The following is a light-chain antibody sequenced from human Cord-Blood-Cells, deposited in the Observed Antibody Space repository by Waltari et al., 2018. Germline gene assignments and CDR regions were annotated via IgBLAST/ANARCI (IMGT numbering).Light chain of an antibody. CDR1: PSISSY. CDR2: AAS. CDR3: QQSYSTPYT. J-gene: IGKJ2*01. Sequence: DLQMSLSPPSPSASVGDRLTITCRASPSISSYLNWYQQKPGKAPKLLIYAASSLQSGIPSRFSGSGSGTYFTLTISSLQPEEFATYCCQQSYSTPYTFGQGTKLEIK. V-gene: IGKV1-39*01.